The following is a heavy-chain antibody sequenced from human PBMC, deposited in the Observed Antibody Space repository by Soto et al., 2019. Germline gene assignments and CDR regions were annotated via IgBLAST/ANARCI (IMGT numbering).Heavy chain of an antibody. D-gene: IGHD2-15*01. CDR1: GFTFSSFS. V-gene: IGHV3-48*01. Sequence: GGSLRLSCVASGFTFSSFSMNWVRQAPGKGLEWVSYISASATTVYYADSVKGRFTISRDNAKRSLFLQMNSLRAEDTAVYYCARDGYCSGGSCYRPEDYYMDVWGKGTTVTVSS. CDR3: ARDGYCSGGSCYRPEDYYMDV. J-gene: IGHJ6*03. CDR2: ISASATTV.